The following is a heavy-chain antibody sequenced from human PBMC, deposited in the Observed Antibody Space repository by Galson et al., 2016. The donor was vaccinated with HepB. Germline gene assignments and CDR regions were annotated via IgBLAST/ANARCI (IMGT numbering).Heavy chain of an antibody. D-gene: IGHD3-10*01. Sequence: SLRLSCAASGFTFSSYWIHWVRQAPGKGLLWVSRINGNGSSTTYADSVKGRFTIFRDNAKNTVFLQMNSLRAEDTAGYYGATMKDEDSMVRGDVYSRGGIDYGGQGILVTVSS. CDR1: GFTFSSYW. CDR2: INGNGSST. CDR3: ATMKDEDSMVRGDVYSRGGIDY. V-gene: IGHV3-74*01. J-gene: IGHJ4*01.